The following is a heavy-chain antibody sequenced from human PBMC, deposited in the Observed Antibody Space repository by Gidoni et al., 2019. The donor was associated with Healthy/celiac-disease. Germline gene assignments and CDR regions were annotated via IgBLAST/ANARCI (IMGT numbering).Heavy chain of an antibody. CDR1: GFTVSSYS. V-gene: IGHV3-48*02. CDR2: ISAGSATI. D-gene: IGHD3-10*01. J-gene: IGHJ4*02. Sequence: EVQLVESGGGLVQPGGSLRPSCAASGFTVSSYSMNWVRQAPGKGLEWVSYISAGSATIYYADSVKGRFTISRDNAKNSLYLQMNSLRDEDTAVYYCARGLPTNFGWGQGTLVTVSS. CDR3: ARGLPTNFG.